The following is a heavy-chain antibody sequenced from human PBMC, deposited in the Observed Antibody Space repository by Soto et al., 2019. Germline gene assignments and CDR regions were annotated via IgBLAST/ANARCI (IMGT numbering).Heavy chain of an antibody. CDR3: ATQPLVVVAAMADY. CDR2: ISGSGGST. J-gene: IGHJ4*02. D-gene: IGHD2-15*01. CDR1: GFTFSSYA. V-gene: IGHV3-23*01. Sequence: GGSLRLSCAASGFTFSSYAMSWVRQAPGKGLEWVSAISGSGGSTYYADSVKGRFTISRDNSKNTLYLQMNSLRAEDTAVYYCATQPLVVVAAMADYWGQGTLVTVSS.